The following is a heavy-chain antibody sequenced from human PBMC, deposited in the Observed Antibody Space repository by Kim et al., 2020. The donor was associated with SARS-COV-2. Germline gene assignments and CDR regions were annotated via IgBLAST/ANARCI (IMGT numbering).Heavy chain of an antibody. CDR3: AGVHIGVDQRGFDY. CDR2: VYFTGAT. V-gene: IGHV4-61*01. J-gene: IGHJ4*02. D-gene: IGHD2-21*01. CDR1: GDSVRSANYY. Sequence: SETLSLTCSVSGDSVRSANYYWTWIRQSPGEALESLGYVYFTGATNYSSSFRSRVTISVDTSQNQFTLSLRSVTAADSATYYCAGVHIGVDQRGFDYWGQGARVTVSS.